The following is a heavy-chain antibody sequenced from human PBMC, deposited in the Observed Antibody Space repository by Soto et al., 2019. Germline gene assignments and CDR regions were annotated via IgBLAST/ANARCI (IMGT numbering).Heavy chain of an antibody. J-gene: IGHJ5*02. Sequence: EVQLLESGGGLVQPGESLRLSCAASGFTFGSYAMSWVRQAPGKGLEWVAAISGRGDNTYYTDSVKGRFTISRDNSRNTLDLQMNSLRAEDTAVYYCAKGSGSSRNWFDPWGQGTLVTVSS. CDR3: AKGSGSSRNWFDP. D-gene: IGHD3-10*01. V-gene: IGHV3-23*01. CDR1: GFTFGSYA. CDR2: ISGRGDNT.